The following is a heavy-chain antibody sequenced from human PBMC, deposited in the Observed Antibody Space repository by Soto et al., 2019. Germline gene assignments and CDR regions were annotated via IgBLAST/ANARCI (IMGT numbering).Heavy chain of an antibody. CDR2: IKSKTDGGTT. D-gene: IGHD2-21*01. CDR1: GFTFSNAW. CDR3: TCGGSYSYYGMDV. V-gene: IGHV3-15*07. J-gene: IGHJ6*02. Sequence: PGGSLRLSCAASGFTFSNAWMNWVRQAPGKGLEWVGRIKSKTDGGTTDYAAPVKGRFTISRDDSKNTQYLQMNSLKTEYTALYYCTCGGSYSYYGMDVWGQGTTVTVSS.